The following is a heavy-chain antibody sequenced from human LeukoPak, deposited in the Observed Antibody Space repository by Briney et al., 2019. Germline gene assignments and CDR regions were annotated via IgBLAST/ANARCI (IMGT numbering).Heavy chain of an antibody. D-gene: IGHD4-23*01. J-gene: IGHJ4*02. CDR1: GYTFTGYY. CDR3: ARDLYDGTSATFDY. V-gene: IGHV1-2*02. CDR2: INPNSGGT. Sequence: ASVKVSCKASGYTFTGYYMHWVRQAPGQGLEWMGWINPNSGGTYYAQKFQGRVTMTSDTSISTAYMELSRLRSDNTAVYYCARDLYDGTSATFDYWGQGTLVTVSS.